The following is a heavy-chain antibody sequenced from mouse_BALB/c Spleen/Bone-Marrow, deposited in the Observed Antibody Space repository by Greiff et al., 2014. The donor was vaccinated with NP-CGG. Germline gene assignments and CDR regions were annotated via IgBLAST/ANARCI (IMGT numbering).Heavy chain of an antibody. CDR2: ISSGSSTI. Sequence: EVHLVESGGGLVQPGGSRKLSCAASGFTFSSFGMHWVRQAPEKGLEWVAYISSGSSTIFYADTVKGRFTVSRDNPKSTLFLQMTSLRSEDTAMYFCTRGGNWDDFDSWGQGTTLTVSS. CDR3: TRGGNWDDFDS. D-gene: IGHD4-1*01. J-gene: IGHJ2*01. CDR1: GFTFSSFG. V-gene: IGHV5-17*02.